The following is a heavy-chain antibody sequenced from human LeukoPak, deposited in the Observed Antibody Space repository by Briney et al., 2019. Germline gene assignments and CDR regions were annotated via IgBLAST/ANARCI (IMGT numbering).Heavy chain of an antibody. CDR2: MNPNRGNT. CDR1: GYTFISYD. V-gene: IGHV1-8*01. J-gene: IGHJ6*03. D-gene: IGHD3-3*01. Sequence: GASVKVSCKASGYTFISYDINWLRQAPGQGLDWMGWMNPNRGNTGYAQKFQGRVTMTRNTSISTAYMELSSLRSEDTAVYYCARSLFRFLEWSYRSYYYYYMDVWGKGTTVTVSS. CDR3: ARSLFRFLEWSYRSYYYYYMDV.